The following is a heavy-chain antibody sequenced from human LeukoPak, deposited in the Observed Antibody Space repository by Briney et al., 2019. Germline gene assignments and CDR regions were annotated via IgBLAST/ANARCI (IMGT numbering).Heavy chain of an antibody. J-gene: IGHJ4*02. CDR3: ARESYEMATATRTYYFDY. D-gene: IGHD5-24*01. CDR2: ISSSSSTI. CDR1: GLTFNSYS. V-gene: IGHV3-48*01. Sequence: PGGSLRLSCGASGLTFNSYSMNWVRQAPGKGLEWVSFISSSSSTIYYADSVKGRFTISRDNAKNSLYLQMNSLRAEDTAVYFCARESYEMATATRTYYFDYWGQGTLVTVSS.